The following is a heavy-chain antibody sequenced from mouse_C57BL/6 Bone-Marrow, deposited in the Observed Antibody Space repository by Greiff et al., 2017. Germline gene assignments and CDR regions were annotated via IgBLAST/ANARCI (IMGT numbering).Heavy chain of an antibody. CDR1: GYTFTDYE. CDR3: TRNYGSSQDYFDY. V-gene: IGHV1-15*01. D-gene: IGHD1-1*01. Sequence: QVQLQQSGAELVRPGASVTLSCKASGYTFTDYEMHWVKQTPVHGLEWIGAIDPETGGTAYNQKFKGKAILTADKSSSTAYMELRSLTSEDSAVYDCTRNYGSSQDYFDYWGQGTTLTVSS. CDR2: IDPETGGT. J-gene: IGHJ2*01.